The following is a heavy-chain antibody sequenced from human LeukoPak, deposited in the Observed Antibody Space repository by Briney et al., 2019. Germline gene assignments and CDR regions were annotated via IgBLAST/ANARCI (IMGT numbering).Heavy chain of an antibody. V-gene: IGHV3-21*01. CDR3: ARFPNGGLFMDV. CDR2: ISSSSSYI. D-gene: IGHD2-8*01. J-gene: IGHJ4*02. CDR1: GFTFSSYS. Sequence: PGGSLRLSCAASGFTFSSYSMNWVRQAPGKGLEWVSSISSSSSYIYYADSVKGRFTISRDNAKNSLYLQMNSLRAEDTAVYYCARFPNGGLFMDVWGQGTLVTVSS.